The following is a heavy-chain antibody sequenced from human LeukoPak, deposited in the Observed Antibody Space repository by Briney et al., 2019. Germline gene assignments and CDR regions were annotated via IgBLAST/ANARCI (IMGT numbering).Heavy chain of an antibody. CDR3: ARGEDDAFDI. J-gene: IGHJ3*02. CDR1: GGSFSGYY. Sequence: SETLSLTSAVYGGSFSGYYWSWIRQPPGKGLEWIGEINHSGSTNYNPSLKSRVTISVDTSKNQFSLKLSSVTAADTAVYYCARGEDDAFDIWGQGTMVTVSS. V-gene: IGHV4-34*01. CDR2: INHSGST.